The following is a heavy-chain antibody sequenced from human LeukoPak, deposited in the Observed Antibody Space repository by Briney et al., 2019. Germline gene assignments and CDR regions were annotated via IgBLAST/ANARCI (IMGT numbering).Heavy chain of an antibody. J-gene: IGHJ4*02. V-gene: IGHV3-74*01. Sequence: GGSLRLSCAASGFTFSSYNMNWVRQTPGKGLVWISRTTIDETTTTYADSVKGRFTISRDNARNTLYLQMNSLTAEDTAVYYCARQLLWFGELFDSWGQGTLVTVSS. CDR3: ARQLLWFGELFDS. CDR1: GFTFSSYN. D-gene: IGHD3-10*01. CDR2: TTIDETTT.